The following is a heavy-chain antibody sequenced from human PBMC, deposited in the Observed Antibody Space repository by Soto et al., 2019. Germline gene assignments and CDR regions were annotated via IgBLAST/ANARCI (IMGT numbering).Heavy chain of an antibody. J-gene: IGHJ5*02. CDR3: ASTIAAAGTSWFDP. CDR2: ISAYNGNT. Sequence: GASVKVSCKASGYTFTSYGISWVRQAPGQGLEWMGWISAYNGNTNYAQKLQGRVTMTTDTSTSTAYMELRSLRSDDTAVYYCASTIAAAGTSWFDPWGQGTLVTVSS. CDR1: GYTFTSYG. D-gene: IGHD6-13*01. V-gene: IGHV1-18*01.